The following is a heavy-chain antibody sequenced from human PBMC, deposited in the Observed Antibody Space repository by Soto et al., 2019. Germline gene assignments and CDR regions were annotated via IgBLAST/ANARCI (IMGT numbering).Heavy chain of an antibody. V-gene: IGHV1-69*01. D-gene: IGHD3-10*01. Sequence: SVKVSCKASGGTFISYAIIWVRQAPGQGLEWMGGIIPIFGTANYAQKFQGRVTITADESTSTAYMELSSLRSEDTAVYYCARDQDLYGSASYNYYGMDVWGQGTTVTVSS. CDR3: ARDQDLYGSASYNYYGMDV. J-gene: IGHJ6*02. CDR2: IIPIFGTA. CDR1: GGTFISYA.